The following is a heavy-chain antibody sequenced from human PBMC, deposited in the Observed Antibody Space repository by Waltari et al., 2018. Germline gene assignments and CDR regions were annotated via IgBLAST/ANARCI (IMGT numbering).Heavy chain of an antibody. Sequence: EVQLVESGGGLVQPGGSLSLSCAASGFTFSSYRMNWVHQAPGKGLEWVSYISSSSSTIYYADSVKGRCTISRDNAKNSRYLQMNSLRAEDTAVYYCARDPRAHSSSLAFDYWGQGTLVTVSS. J-gene: IGHJ4*02. CDR2: ISSSSSTI. CDR1: GFTFSSYR. V-gene: IGHV3-48*01. CDR3: ARDPRAHSSSLAFDY. D-gene: IGHD6-13*01.